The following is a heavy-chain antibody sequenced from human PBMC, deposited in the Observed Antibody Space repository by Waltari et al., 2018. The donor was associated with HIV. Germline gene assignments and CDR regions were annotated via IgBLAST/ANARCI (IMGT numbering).Heavy chain of an antibody. D-gene: IGHD4-17*01. V-gene: IGHV3-11*01. J-gene: IGHJ4*02. Sequence: QVQLEESGGDLVKPGGSLRLSCEASGFTFRDYYMSWMRQAPGKGLEGIAHISRGGSSTYYTDSVKGRFTISRDNAKNSLYLQMLSLRAEDTAIYYCARGEQSAHGPSDYWGQGTLVTVSS. CDR1: GFTFRDYY. CDR3: ARGEQSAHGPSDY. CDR2: ISRGGSST.